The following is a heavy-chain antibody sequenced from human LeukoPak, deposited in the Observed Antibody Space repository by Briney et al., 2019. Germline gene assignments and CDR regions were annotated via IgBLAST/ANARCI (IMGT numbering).Heavy chain of an antibody. D-gene: IGHD6-13*01. CDR2: ISYDGSNK. Sequence: GGSLRLSCAASGFTFSSYAMHWVRQAPGKGLEGVAVISYDGSNKYYADSVKGRFTISRDNPKNTLYLQMNSLRAEDTAVYYCAREGITAYSSSWLNWFDPWGQGTLVTVSS. J-gene: IGHJ5*02. CDR1: GFTFSSYA. CDR3: AREGITAYSSSWLNWFDP. V-gene: IGHV3-30-3*01.